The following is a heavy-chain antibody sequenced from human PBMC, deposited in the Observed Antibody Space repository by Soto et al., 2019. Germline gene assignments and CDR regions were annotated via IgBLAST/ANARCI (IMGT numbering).Heavy chain of an antibody. D-gene: IGHD2-2*03. CDR2: INAGNGNT. CDR1: GYTFTSYA. V-gene: IGHV1-3*01. CDR3: ARYYTGYCSSASCYSSNWFDP. J-gene: IGHJ5*02. Sequence: QVQLVQSGAEVKKPGASVKVSCKASGYTFTSYAMHWVRQAPGQRLEWMGWINAGNGNTKYSQKFQGRVTITRDTYASTAYMELSSLRSEDTAVYYCARYYTGYCSSASCYSSNWFDPCGQGTLVTVSS.